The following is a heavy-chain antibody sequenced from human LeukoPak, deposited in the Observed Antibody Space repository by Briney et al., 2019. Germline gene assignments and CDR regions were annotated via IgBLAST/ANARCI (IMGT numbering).Heavy chain of an antibody. D-gene: IGHD1-26*01. Sequence: GGSLRLSCAASGFTFSSYAMSWVRQAPGKGLEWVSVISGSGGSTHYADSVKGRFTISRDNSKNTLYLQMNSLRAEDTVVYYCAKVSTRYGGSYPDAFDIWGQGTMATVSS. V-gene: IGHV3-23*01. CDR2: ISGSGGST. CDR1: GFTFSSYA. CDR3: AKVSTRYGGSYPDAFDI. J-gene: IGHJ3*02.